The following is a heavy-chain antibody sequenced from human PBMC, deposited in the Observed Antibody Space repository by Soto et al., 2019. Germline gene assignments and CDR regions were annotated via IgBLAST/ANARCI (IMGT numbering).Heavy chain of an antibody. CDR3: AIQPTTADIDEWFAP. Sequence: PSETLSLTCNVSGGSISSSRSYWAWIRQPPGKGLEWIANIFYSGSTYYNPSLASRVTVSVDTSKNQFSLKLSSVTAADTAVYYCAIQPTTADIDEWFAPWGQGTLVTVSS. CDR2: IFYSGST. D-gene: IGHD2-2*01. J-gene: IGHJ5*02. CDR1: GGSISSSRSY. V-gene: IGHV4-39*01.